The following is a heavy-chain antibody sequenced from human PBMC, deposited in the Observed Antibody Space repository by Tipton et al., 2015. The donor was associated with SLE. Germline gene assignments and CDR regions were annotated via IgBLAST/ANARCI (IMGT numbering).Heavy chain of an antibody. CDR1: GGSISSGGYY. D-gene: IGHD6-13*01. V-gene: IGHV4-31*03. J-gene: IGHJ6*03. CDR2: IYYSGST. Sequence: TLSLTCTLSGGSISSGGYYWSWIRQHPGKGLEWIGYIYYSGSTYYNPSLKSRVTISVDTSKNQFSLKLSSVTAADTAVYYCARTLAAAGTDYYYYMDVWGKGTTVTVSS. CDR3: ARTLAAAGTDYYYYMDV.